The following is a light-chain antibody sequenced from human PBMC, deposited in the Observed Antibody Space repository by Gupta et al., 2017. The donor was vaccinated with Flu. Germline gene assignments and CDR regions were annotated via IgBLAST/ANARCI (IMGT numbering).Light chain of an antibody. CDR3: QQYDSLPST. V-gene: IGKV1-33*01. J-gene: IGKJ2*01. CDR1: QDISNY. CDR2: DAS. Sequence: DIQMTPSPSSLSVSVGDRVTITCQASQDISNYFNWYRQKPGKAPELLIYDASKLQTGVPSRFSGSGFGTDFTLNISSLQPEDGSTYYCQQYDSLPSTFGQGTRLEI.